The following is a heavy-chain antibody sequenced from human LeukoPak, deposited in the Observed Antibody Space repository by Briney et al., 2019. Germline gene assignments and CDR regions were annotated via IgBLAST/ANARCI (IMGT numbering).Heavy chain of an antibody. J-gene: IGHJ4*02. V-gene: IGHV3-30*02. CDR3: AKPYNGDYPEVGY. CDR1: GFTSSSYG. Sequence: GGSLRLSCAASGFTSSSYGMHWVRQAPGKGLEWVAFIRYDGSNKYYADSVKGRFTISRDNSKNTLYLQMNSLRAEDTAVYYCAKPYNGDYPEVGYWGQGTLVTVSS. CDR2: IRYDGSNK. D-gene: IGHD4-17*01.